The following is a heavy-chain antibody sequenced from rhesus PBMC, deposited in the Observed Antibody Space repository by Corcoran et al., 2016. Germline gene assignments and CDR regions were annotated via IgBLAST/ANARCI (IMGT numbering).Heavy chain of an antibody. CDR3: AKGRTTGATTPFDY. CDR2: IRRDGSRT. CDR1: GFTFSSYW. D-gene: IGHD4-29*01. J-gene: IGHJ4*01. Sequence: EVQLVESGGGLVQPGGSLRLSCAASGFTFSSYWMYWVRQAPGKGLEGVSRIRRDGSRTSYADAGKGRFTIARENAKNSLYLQMNSLRAEDTAVYDCAKGRTTGATTPFDYGGQGVLVTVSS. V-gene: IGHV3-119*01.